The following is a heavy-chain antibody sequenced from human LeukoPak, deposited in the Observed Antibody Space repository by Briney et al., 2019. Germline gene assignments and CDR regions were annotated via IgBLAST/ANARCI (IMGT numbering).Heavy chain of an antibody. Sequence: PGGSLRLSCAASGFTFSSYGMSWVRQAPGKGLEWVSAISGSGGSTYYADSVKGRFTISRDNSKNTLYLQMNSLRAEDTAVYYCAKGGEYCTNGVCYKGGRVYYYYYMDVWGKGTTVTVSS. J-gene: IGHJ6*03. V-gene: IGHV3-23*01. D-gene: IGHD2-8*01. CDR3: AKGGEYCTNGVCYKGGRVYYYYYMDV. CDR2: ISGSGGST. CDR1: GFTFSSYG.